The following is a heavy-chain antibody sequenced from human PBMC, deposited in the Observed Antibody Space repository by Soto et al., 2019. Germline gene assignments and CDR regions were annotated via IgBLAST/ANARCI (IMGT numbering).Heavy chain of an antibody. CDR2: VTYNGDNT. J-gene: IGHJ4*02. CDR1: GFTFRSYA. V-gene: IGHV3-23*01. CDR3: ARYIRGPTVFYFDF. Sequence: GWSLRLSCAASGFTFRSYAMTWVRQAPGKGLEWVSVVTYNGDNTYYADSVKGRFTISRDNSKEKVDLQMNSLTAEDTAVYYCARYIRGPTVFYFDFWGPGVLVTVSS. D-gene: IGHD3-3*02.